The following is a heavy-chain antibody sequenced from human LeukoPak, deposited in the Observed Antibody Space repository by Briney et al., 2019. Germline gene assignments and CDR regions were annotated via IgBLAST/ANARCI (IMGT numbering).Heavy chain of an antibody. J-gene: IGHJ4*02. Sequence: ASVKVSCKASRYSFTNYGIHWVRQAPGQRLEWMGWISADNGNTRYSQNFQVRVTITRDTSASTAYMELGSLRSEDTAVYYCARGPKENGDYYFDYWGQGTLVTVSS. V-gene: IGHV1-3*01. CDR1: RYSFTNYG. D-gene: IGHD3-10*01. CDR2: ISADNGNT. CDR3: ARGPKENGDYYFDY.